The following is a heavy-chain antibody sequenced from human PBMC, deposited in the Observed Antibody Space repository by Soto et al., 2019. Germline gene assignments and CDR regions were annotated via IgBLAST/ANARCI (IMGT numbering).Heavy chain of an antibody. D-gene: IGHD3-22*01. CDR2: IIPIFGTA. V-gene: IGHV1-69*13. CDR1: GGTFSSYA. J-gene: IGHJ4*02. Sequence: GASVKVSCKASGGTFSSYAISWVRQAPGQGFEWMGGIIPIFGTANYAQKFQGRVTITADESTSTAYMELSSLRSEDTAVYYCANAMGSSGYYYECYFDYWGQGTLVTVSS. CDR3: ANAMGSSGYYYECYFDY.